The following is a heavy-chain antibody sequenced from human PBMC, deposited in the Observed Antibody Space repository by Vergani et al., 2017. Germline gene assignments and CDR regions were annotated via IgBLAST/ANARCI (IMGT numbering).Heavy chain of an antibody. J-gene: IGHJ4*02. CDR1: GGTFRTYA. D-gene: IGHD2-15*01. V-gene: IGHV1-69*13. Sequence: QVQLVQSGAEVKKPGSSVKVSCKASGGTFRTYAISWVRQAPGQGLEWMGRLIPIFGTTNYAQNFQGRVTITADESTSTAYMELSSLRSEDTAVYYCARDRRYCSGGSCYLDYWGQGTLITVSS. CDR2: LIPIFGTT. CDR3: ARDRRYCSGGSCYLDY.